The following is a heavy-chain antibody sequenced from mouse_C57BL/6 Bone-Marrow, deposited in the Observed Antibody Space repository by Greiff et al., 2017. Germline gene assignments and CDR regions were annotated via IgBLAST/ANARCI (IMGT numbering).Heavy chain of an antibody. CDR2: IRLKSDNYAT. D-gene: IGHD1-1*01. CDR1: GFTFSNYW. Sequence: EVKVVESGGGLVQPGGSMKLSCVASGFTFSNYWMNWVRQSPEKGLAWVAQIRLKSDNYATHYAASVKGRFTISRDDSKSSVYLQMNNVRAEDTGIYYCTGGTTVENAYWGQGTLVTVSA. CDR3: TGGTTVENAY. V-gene: IGHV6-3*01. J-gene: IGHJ3*01.